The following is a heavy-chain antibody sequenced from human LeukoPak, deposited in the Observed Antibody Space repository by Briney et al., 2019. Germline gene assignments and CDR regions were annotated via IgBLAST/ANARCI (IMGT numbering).Heavy chain of an antibody. D-gene: IGHD3-9*01. J-gene: IGHJ4*02. CDR2: INAGNGNT. V-gene: IGHV1-3*01. CDR3: GREHDTLTGFSFDS. Sequence: ASVKVSCKASGYTFTTYAIQWVRQAPGQRLEWMGWINAGNGNTKYSQNFQSRVTITRDTPASTAYMELSSLRSEDTAVYYCGREHDTLTGFSFDSWGQGTLVTVSS. CDR1: GYTFTTYA.